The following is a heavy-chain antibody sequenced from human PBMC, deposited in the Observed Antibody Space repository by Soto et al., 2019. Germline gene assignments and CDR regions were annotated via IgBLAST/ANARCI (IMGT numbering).Heavy chain of an antibody. CDR2: IYHSGST. CDR1: GGSISISNW. V-gene: IGHV4-4*02. Sequence: SETLSLTCAVSGGSISISNWCSCVRQPPGKGLEWIGEIYHSGSTNYNPSLKSRVTISVDKSKNQFSLKLSSVTAADTAVYYCARDSGAAAGPSGGYYGMDVWGQGTTVTVSS. CDR3: ARDSGAAAGPSGGYYGMDV. D-gene: IGHD6-13*01. J-gene: IGHJ6*02.